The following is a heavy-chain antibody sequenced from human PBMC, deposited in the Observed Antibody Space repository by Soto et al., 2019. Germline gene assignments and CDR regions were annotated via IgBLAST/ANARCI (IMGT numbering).Heavy chain of an antibody. V-gene: IGHV1-46*01. Sequence: ASVKVSCKASGYTFTSYYMHWVRQAPGQGLEWMGIINPSGGSTSYAQKFQGRVTMTRDTSTSTVYMELSSLRSEDTAVYYCARDEIPGYSSSLKFDPWGQGTLVTVSS. J-gene: IGHJ5*02. CDR2: INPSGGST. D-gene: IGHD6-13*01. CDR3: ARDEIPGYSSSLKFDP. CDR1: GYTFTSYY.